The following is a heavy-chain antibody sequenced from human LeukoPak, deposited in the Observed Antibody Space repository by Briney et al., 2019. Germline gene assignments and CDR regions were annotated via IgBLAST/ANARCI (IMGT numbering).Heavy chain of an antibody. Sequence: GGSLRLSCAASGFTFSSYSMNWVRQAPGKGLEWVSSISSSSSYIYYADPVKGRFTISRDSAKNSLYLQMNSLRAEDTAVYYCARGAPTYYYDSSGYVDYFDYWGQGTLVTVSS. CDR1: GFTFSSYS. J-gene: IGHJ4*02. V-gene: IGHV3-21*01. CDR3: ARGAPTYYYDSSGYVDYFDY. CDR2: ISSSSSYI. D-gene: IGHD3-22*01.